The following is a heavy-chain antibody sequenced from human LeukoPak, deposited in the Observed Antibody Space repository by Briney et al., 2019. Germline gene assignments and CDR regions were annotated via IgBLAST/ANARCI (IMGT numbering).Heavy chain of an antibody. CDR3: VAAGTFDY. Sequence: GGSLRLSCAASRFTFSSYSMNWVRQAPGKGLEWVSSISSSGSYIYYADSVKGRFTISRDNTKNTLYLQMNTLRAEDTAVYYCVAAGTFDYWGQGALVTVSS. V-gene: IGHV3-21*06. D-gene: IGHD6-13*01. CDR2: ISSSGSYI. J-gene: IGHJ4*02. CDR1: RFTFSSYS.